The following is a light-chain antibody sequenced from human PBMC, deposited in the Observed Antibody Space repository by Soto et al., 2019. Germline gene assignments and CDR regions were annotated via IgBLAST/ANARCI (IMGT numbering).Light chain of an antibody. Sequence: TQFPATLSLSPWERATLSFISSQSISNFLAWYQQKPGQAPRLLIYDASKRATDIPDRFIGSGSGTDFTLTINSLEPEDFAVYYCHQRSNWPPFTFGGGTKVDIK. CDR3: HQRSNWPPFT. CDR2: DAS. J-gene: IGKJ4*01. CDR1: QSISNF. V-gene: IGKV3-11*01.